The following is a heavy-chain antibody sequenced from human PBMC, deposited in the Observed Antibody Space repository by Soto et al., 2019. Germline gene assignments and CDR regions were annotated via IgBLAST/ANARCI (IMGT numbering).Heavy chain of an antibody. Sequence: QVQLVESGGGVVQPGRSLRLSCAASGFTFSSYGMHWVRQAPGKGLEWVAVISYDGSNKYYADSVKGRFTISRDNSKNTLYLQMNSLIAEDTAVYYCAKVVTPGDYYCYGMDVWGQGTTVTVSS. CDR3: AKVVTPGDYYCYGMDV. D-gene: IGHD2-21*02. V-gene: IGHV3-30*18. CDR1: GFTFSSYG. J-gene: IGHJ6*02. CDR2: ISYDGSNK.